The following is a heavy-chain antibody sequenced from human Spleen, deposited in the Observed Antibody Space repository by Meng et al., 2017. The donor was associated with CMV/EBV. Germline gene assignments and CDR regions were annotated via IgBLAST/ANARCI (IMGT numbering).Heavy chain of an antibody. J-gene: IGHJ4*02. CDR1: YY. Sequence: YYWSWNRQHPGKGLEWIGYIYYSGSTYYNPSLKSRVTISVDTSKNQFSLKLSSVTAADTAVYYCARGGIRGYCSSTSCYRYGGYDYWGQGTLVTVSS. CDR2: IYYSGST. D-gene: IGHD2-2*03. V-gene: IGHV4-31*02. CDR3: ARGGIRGYCSSTSCYRYGGYDY.